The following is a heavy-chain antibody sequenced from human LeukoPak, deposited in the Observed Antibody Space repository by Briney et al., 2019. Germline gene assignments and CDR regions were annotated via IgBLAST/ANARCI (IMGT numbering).Heavy chain of an antibody. D-gene: IGHD2-15*01. J-gene: IGHJ5*02. CDR3: ARSCSGGSCLTNWFDP. V-gene: IGHV5-51*01. Sequence: GESLKISCKGSGYSFTSYWIGWVRQMPGKGLEWMGIIYPGDSDTRYSPSFQGQVTISADKSISTAYLQWSSLKASDTAMYYCARSCSGGSCLTNWFDPWGQGTLVTVSA. CDR2: IYPGDSDT. CDR1: GYSFTSYW.